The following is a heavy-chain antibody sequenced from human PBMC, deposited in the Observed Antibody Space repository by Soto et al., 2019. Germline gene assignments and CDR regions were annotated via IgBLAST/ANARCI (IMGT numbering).Heavy chain of an antibody. CDR1: GGSISSGDYY. CDR3: ARSDATVLDY. J-gene: IGHJ4*02. CDR2: IYYSGST. Sequence: PSETLSLTCTVSGGSISSGDYYWSWIRQPPGKGLEWIGYIYYSGSTYYNPSLKSRVTISVDKSKNHFSPKLTSVTAADTAVYYCARSDATVLDYWGQGTLVTVSS. V-gene: IGHV4-30-4*01. D-gene: IGHD4-17*01.